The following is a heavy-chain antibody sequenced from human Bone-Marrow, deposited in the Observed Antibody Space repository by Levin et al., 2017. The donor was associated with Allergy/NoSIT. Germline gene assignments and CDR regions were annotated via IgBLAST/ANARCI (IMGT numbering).Heavy chain of an antibody. J-gene: IGHJ4*02. CDR2: INWSGGSI. D-gene: IGHD3-16*01. V-gene: IGHV3-20*04. CDR3: AGGRLGEVFDF. CDR1: GFNFDEYA. Sequence: GESLKISCTASGFNFDEYAMTWVRQGPGKGLEWVSGINWSGGSIGYRDSVKGRFTISRDNAKNSVYLQMNSLRVDDTAFYYCAGGRLGEVFDFWGQGTLVPVSS.